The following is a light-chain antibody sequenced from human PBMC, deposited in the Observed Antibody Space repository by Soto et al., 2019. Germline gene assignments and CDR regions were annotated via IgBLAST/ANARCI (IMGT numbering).Light chain of an antibody. Sequence: QSVLTQPASVSGSTGQSITISCSGTSSDVGGYKLVSWFQQHPGKVPKLMISEVTQRPSGVSDRFSGSKSGNTASLTISGLQAEDEADYYCYSYAGNSIYVFGTGTKV. CDR1: SSDVGGYKL. J-gene: IGLJ1*01. V-gene: IGLV2-23*02. CDR3: YSYAGNSIYV. CDR2: EVT.